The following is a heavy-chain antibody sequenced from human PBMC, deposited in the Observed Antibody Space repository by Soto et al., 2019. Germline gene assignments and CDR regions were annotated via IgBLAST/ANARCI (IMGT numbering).Heavy chain of an antibody. Sequence: QLQLQESGPGLVQPSETLSLTCTVSGVSISSHGYFWGWIRQPPGKGLEWIGMISYSGSTCYSPSLKSRVIISADTSKNQLSLRLSSVTAADTAVFHCMNYNRGWKYWGQGTVVTVSS. CDR2: ISYSGST. CDR1: GVSISSHGYF. CDR3: MNYNRGWKY. D-gene: IGHD6-19*01. J-gene: IGHJ4*02. V-gene: IGHV4-39*01.